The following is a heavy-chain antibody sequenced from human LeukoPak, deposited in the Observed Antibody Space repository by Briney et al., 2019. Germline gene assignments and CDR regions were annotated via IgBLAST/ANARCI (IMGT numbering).Heavy chain of an antibody. J-gene: IGHJ4*02. Sequence: GSLRLSCAASGFTFSDYYMSWIRQAPGKGLEWVSYINSSGSTIYYADSVKGRFTISRDNAKNSLYLQMNSLRAEDTAVYYCARGNLAVAGTGVYFDYWGQGTLVTVSS. CDR3: ARGNLAVAGTGVYFDY. D-gene: IGHD6-19*01. CDR2: INSSGSTI. V-gene: IGHV3-11*04. CDR1: GFTFSDYY.